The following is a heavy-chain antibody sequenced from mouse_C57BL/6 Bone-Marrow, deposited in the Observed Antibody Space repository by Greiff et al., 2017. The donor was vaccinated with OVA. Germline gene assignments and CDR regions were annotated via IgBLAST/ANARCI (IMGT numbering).Heavy chain of an antibody. V-gene: IGHV1-82*01. D-gene: IGHD1-1*01. CDR2: IYPGDGDT. Sequence: VQLQQSGPELVKPGASVKISCKASGYAFSSSWMNWVKQRPGKGLEWIGRIYPGDGDTNYNGKFKGKATLTADKSSSTAYMQLSSLTSEDSAVYFCARSVLRGYAMDYWGQGTSVTVSS. J-gene: IGHJ4*01. CDR3: ARSVLRGYAMDY. CDR1: GYAFSSSW.